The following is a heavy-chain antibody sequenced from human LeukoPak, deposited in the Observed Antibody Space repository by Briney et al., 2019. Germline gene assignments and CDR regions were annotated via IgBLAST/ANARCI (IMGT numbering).Heavy chain of an antibody. CDR3: AKTFATYCSGGSCSVNDAFDI. CDR2: LSYDGSNN. Sequence: GGSLRLSCAASGFTFSSYGMHWVRQAPGKGLEWVAVLSYDGSNNYYADSVKGRFTISRDNSKNTLYLQMNSLRAEDAAVYYCAKTFATYCSGGSCSVNDAFDIWGQGTVVTVSS. J-gene: IGHJ3*02. V-gene: IGHV3-30*18. D-gene: IGHD2-15*01. CDR1: GFTFSSYG.